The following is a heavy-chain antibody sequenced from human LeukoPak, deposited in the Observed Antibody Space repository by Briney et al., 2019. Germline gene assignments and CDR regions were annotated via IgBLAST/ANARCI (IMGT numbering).Heavy chain of an antibody. CDR1: GFTFSSYS. V-gene: IGHV3-48*01. Sequence: PGGSLRLSCAASGFTFSSYSMNWVRQAPGKGLEWVSYISSSSSTIYYADSVKGRFTISRDNAKNSLYLQMNSLRAEDTAVYYCARGPTTVTTPNFFDYWGQGTLVTVSS. CDR2: ISSSSSTI. D-gene: IGHD4-17*01. J-gene: IGHJ4*02. CDR3: ARGPTTVTTPNFFDY.